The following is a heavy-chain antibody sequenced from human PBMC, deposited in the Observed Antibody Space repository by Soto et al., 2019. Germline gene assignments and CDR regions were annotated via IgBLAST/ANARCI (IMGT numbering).Heavy chain of an antibody. J-gene: IGHJ6*03. CDR1: GCSFTSYW. V-gene: IGHV5-51*01. D-gene: IGHD2-2*01. CDR2: IYPGDSDT. Sequence: GESLKISCKGSGCSFTSYWIGWVRQMPGKGLEWMGIIYPGDSDTRYSPSFQGQVTISADKSISTAYLQWSSLKASDTAMYYCARLSADCSSTSCYTYYMDVWGKGTTVTVSS. CDR3: ARLSADCSSTSCYTYYMDV.